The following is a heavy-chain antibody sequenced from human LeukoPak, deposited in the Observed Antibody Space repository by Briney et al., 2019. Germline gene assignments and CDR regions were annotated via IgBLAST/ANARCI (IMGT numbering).Heavy chain of an antibody. CDR2: INWNGRTT. V-gene: IGHV3-20*04. Sequence: GGSLRLSCAASGFTFSSYAMSWVRQAPGKGLEWVSGINWNGRTTGYADSVQGRFTISRDNAKNSLFLQMNSLRAEDTALYYCAKVFYRDFYDSSGYLGPFDSWGQGTLVTVSS. J-gene: IGHJ4*02. CDR3: AKVFYRDFYDSSGYLGPFDS. D-gene: IGHD3-22*01. CDR1: GFTFSSYA.